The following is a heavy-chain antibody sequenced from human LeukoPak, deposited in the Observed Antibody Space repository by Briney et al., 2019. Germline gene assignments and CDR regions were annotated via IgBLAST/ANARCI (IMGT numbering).Heavy chain of an antibody. D-gene: IGHD6-19*01. CDR3: ARDLLGIAVAGPDLYYFDY. V-gene: IGHV1-2*02. CDR2: INPNSGGT. J-gene: IGHJ4*02. Sequence: ASVKVSCKASGYTFTGYYMHWVRQAPGQGLEWMGWINPNSGGTNYARKFQGRVTMTRDTSISTAYMELSRLRSDDTAVYYCARDLLGIAVAGPDLYYFDYWGQGTLVTVSS. CDR1: GYTFTGYY.